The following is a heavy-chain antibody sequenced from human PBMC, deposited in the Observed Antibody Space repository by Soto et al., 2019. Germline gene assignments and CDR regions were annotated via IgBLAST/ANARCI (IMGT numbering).Heavy chain of an antibody. V-gene: IGHV3-48*03. D-gene: IGHD2-21*01. CDR3: AGEHVLMFASYDAFNV. Sequence: EEQLVESGGDLVQPGGSLRLSCTSSGFALDTYDMHWVRLAPGKDLEWISHIATGGDRIYYADSVKGSFTISRDNARNALYLQMNSLSDDDTALYYCAGEHVLMFASYDAFNVLGHWTLVTVSS. J-gene: IGHJ3*01. CDR1: GFALDTYD. CDR2: IATGGDRI.